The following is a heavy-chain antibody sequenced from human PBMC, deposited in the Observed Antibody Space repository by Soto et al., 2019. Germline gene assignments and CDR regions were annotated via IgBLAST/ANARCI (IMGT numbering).Heavy chain of an antibody. V-gene: IGHV2-5*02. CDR1: GFSLSTSGVG. D-gene: IGHD1-20*01. J-gene: IGHJ4*02. Sequence: QITLKESGPTLVKPTQTLTLTCTFSGFSLSTSGVGVGWIRQPPGKALEWLALIYWDDDKRYSPSLKSRLTITKDTSKNQVVLTMTNIDPVDTATYYCAHGLPYKTFDYWGQGTLVTVSS. CDR2: IYWDDDK. CDR3: AHGLPYKTFDY.